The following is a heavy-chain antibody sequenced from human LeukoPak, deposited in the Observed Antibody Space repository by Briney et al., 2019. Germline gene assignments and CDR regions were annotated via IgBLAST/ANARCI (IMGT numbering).Heavy chain of an antibody. Sequence: SVKVSCKASGGTFSSYAISWVRQAPGQGLERMGGIIPIFGTANYAQKFQGRVTITTDESTSTAYMELSSLRSEDTAVYYCARARVLNYYGSGSYDYWGQGTLVTVSS. CDR2: IIPIFGTA. V-gene: IGHV1-69*05. CDR3: ARARVLNYYGSGSYDY. D-gene: IGHD3-10*01. CDR1: GGTFSSYA. J-gene: IGHJ4*02.